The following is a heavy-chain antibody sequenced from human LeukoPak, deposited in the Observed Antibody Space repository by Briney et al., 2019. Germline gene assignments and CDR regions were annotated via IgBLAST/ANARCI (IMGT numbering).Heavy chain of an antibody. J-gene: IGHJ4*02. Sequence: SVKVSCKASGGTFSSYTITWVRQAPGQGLEWMGGIIPIFGSANCAQKFQGRVTITADESTSTAYMELSSLRSEDTAVYYCATATMVRDVHFDYWGQGTLVTVSS. D-gene: IGHD3-10*01. CDR2: IIPIFGSA. CDR1: GGTFSSYT. V-gene: IGHV1-69*13. CDR3: ATATMVRDVHFDY.